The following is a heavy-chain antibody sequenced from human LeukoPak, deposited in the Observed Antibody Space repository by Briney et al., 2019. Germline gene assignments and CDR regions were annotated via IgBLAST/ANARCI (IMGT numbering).Heavy chain of an antibody. CDR3: VKNPYEYYFDY. CDR1: GYTFTGSY. J-gene: IGHJ4*02. D-gene: IGHD5-12*01. CDR2: INPNSGDT. V-gene: IGHV1-2*02. Sequence: GASVKLCCKASGYTFTGSYMHWVRQAPGQGLGWMGWINPNSGDTNYAQKFQGRVTMTRDTSIRTAYMELSRLTSDDTAVYYCVKNPYEYYFDYWGQGALVTVSS.